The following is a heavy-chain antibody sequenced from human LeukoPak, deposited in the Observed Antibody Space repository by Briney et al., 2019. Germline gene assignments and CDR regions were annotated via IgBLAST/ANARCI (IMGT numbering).Heavy chain of an antibody. CDR2: IYYSGST. CDR3: ARDDTYGGYDY. Sequence: SETLSLTCTVFGGSISSSYYYWGWIRQPPGKGLEWIGYIYYSGSTNYNPSLKSRVTISVDTSKNQFSLKLSSVTAADTAVYYCARDDTYGGYDYWGQGTLVTVSS. V-gene: IGHV4-61*01. D-gene: IGHD4-23*01. J-gene: IGHJ4*02. CDR1: GGSISSSYYY.